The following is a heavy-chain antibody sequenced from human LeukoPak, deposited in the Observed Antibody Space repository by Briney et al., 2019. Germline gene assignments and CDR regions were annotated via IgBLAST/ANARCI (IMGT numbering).Heavy chain of an antibody. CDR2: ISGSGGST. J-gene: IGHJ4*02. CDR3: AKDAGSGPRYYFDY. Sequence: GGSLRLSCAASGFTFSTYAMSWVRQAPGKGLEWVSGISGSGGSTYYAESVKGRFTISRDNSKKTLFLQMNSLRAEDTAFYYCAKDAGSGPRYYFDYWGQGTLVTVSS. D-gene: IGHD1-14*01. V-gene: IGHV3-23*01. CDR1: GFTFSTYA.